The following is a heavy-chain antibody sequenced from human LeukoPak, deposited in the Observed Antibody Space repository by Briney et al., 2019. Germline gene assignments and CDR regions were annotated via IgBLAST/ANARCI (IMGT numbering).Heavy chain of an antibody. CDR2: IRYDGSNN. Sequence: GRSLRLSCAASGFTFSTYAMHWVRQAPGKGLEWVAFIRYDGSNNYYVDSVKGRFTISRDNSKNTLYLQMNSLRAEDTAVYYCAKDEVGATARPIDYWGQGTLVTVSS. D-gene: IGHD1-26*01. V-gene: IGHV3-30*02. CDR1: GFTFSTYA. CDR3: AKDEVGATARPIDY. J-gene: IGHJ4*02.